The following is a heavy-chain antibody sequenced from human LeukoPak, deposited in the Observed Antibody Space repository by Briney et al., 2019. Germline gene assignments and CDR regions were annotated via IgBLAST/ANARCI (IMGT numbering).Heavy chain of an antibody. CDR3: ATEFRGFCSSTSCSGDF. CDR2: ICYNGAT. CDR1: GDSISSSSYY. V-gene: IGHV4-39*02. Sequence: SETLSLTCTVSGDSISSSSYYWGWIRQPPGKGLEWIGTICYNGATYYNPSLKSRVTISVDTSKNQFSLKLSSVTAADTAVYYCATEFRGFCSSTSCSGDFWGQGTLVTVSS. D-gene: IGHD2-2*01. J-gene: IGHJ4*02.